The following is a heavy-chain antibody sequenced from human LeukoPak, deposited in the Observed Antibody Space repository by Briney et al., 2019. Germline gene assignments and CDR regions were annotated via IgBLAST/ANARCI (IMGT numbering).Heavy chain of an antibody. V-gene: IGHV1-69*06. D-gene: IGHD3-22*01. CDR1: GYTFTSYY. Sequence: ASVKVSCKASGYTFTSYYMHWVRQAPGQGLEWMGGIIPIFGTANYAQKFQGRVTITADKSTSTAYMELSSLRSEDTAVYYCAREFYDSSGDIWGQGTMVTVSS. CDR2: IIPIFGTA. J-gene: IGHJ3*02. CDR3: AREFYDSSGDI.